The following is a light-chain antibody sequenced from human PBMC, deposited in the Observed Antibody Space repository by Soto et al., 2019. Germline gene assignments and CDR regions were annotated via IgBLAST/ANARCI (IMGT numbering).Light chain of an antibody. CDR2: DVS. CDR3: ASFTSSNTLWV. V-gene: IGLV2-14*03. Sequence: QSALTQPASVSGSPGQSITISCTGTSSDVGGYKYVSWYQHHPGKAPKLMIYDVSDRPSGVSTRFSGSKSGNTASLTISGLQPEDEAAYYCASFTSSNTLWVFGGGTKLTVL. J-gene: IGLJ3*02. CDR1: SSDVGGYKY.